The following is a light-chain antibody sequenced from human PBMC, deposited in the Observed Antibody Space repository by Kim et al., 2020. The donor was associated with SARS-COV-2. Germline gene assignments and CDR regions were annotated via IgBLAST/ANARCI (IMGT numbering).Light chain of an antibody. Sequence: SYELTQPPSVSVSPGQTASITCSGDKLGDKYACWYQQKPGQSPVLVIYQDSKRPSGIPERFSGSNSGNTATLTISGTQAMDEADYYCQPWDTCFWVFGGG. CDR2: QDS. CDR1: KLGDKY. CDR3: QPWDTCFWV. J-gene: IGLJ3*02. V-gene: IGLV3-1*01.